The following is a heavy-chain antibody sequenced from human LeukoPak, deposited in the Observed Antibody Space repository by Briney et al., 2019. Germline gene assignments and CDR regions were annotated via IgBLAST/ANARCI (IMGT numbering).Heavy chain of an antibody. D-gene: IGHD6-13*01. CDR3: ASLIAAAGTNVY. V-gene: IGHV1-2*02. CDR2: INPNTGGT. J-gene: IGHJ4*02. CDR1: GYTFNRYY. Sequence: ASVKVSCKASGYTFNRYYMHWVRQAPGQGLEWMGWINPNTGGTIYAQNFQGRVTMTRDTSFSTAYMELSRLRSDDTAIYYCASLIAAAGTNVYWGQGTLVTVSS.